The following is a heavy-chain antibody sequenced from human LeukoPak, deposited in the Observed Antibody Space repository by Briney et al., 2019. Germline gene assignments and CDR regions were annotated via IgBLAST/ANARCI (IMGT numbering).Heavy chain of an antibody. Sequence: SETLSLTCTVSGGSISSGGYYWGWIRQPPGKGLEWIGTIHHSGSTYYNPSLKSRVTISVDTSKNQFSLKLSSVTAADTAVYYCARAPYCSGGSCCPGCYGLDVWGQGTTVTVSS. D-gene: IGHD2-15*01. V-gene: IGHV4-39*07. CDR2: IHHSGST. CDR3: ARAPYCSGGSCCPGCYGLDV. J-gene: IGHJ6*02. CDR1: GGSISSGGYY.